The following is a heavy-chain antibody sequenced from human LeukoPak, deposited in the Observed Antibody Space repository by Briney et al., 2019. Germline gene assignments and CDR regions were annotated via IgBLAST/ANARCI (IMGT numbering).Heavy chain of an antibody. Sequence: SVKVSCKASGGTFISYAISWVRQAPGQGLEWMGGIIPIFGTANYAQKFQGRVTITTDESTSTAYMELSSLRSEDTAVYYCARVRSGYYGGDAYYYYYMDVWGKGTTVTVSS. D-gene: IGHD3-22*01. J-gene: IGHJ6*03. CDR1: GGTFISYA. V-gene: IGHV1-69*05. CDR2: IIPIFGTA. CDR3: ARVRSGYYGGDAYYYYYMDV.